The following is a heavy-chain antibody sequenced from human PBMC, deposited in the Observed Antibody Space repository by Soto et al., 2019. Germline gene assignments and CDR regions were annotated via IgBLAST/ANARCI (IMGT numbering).Heavy chain of an antibody. Sequence: SVKVSCKASGGTFSSYSFSWVRQAPGQGLEWMGGITPIFGTVHYAQNFRGRVTITADKSTSIVHMELSSLRSEDTAIFYCAREGDTREGRGVFFSWGQGTLVTVSS. CDR3: AREGDTREGRGVFFS. V-gene: IGHV1-69*06. D-gene: IGHD3-16*01. CDR1: GGTFSSYS. CDR2: ITPIFGTV. J-gene: IGHJ4*02.